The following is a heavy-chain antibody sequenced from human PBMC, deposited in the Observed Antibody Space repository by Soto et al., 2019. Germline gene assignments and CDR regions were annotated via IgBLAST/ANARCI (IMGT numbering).Heavy chain of an antibody. Sequence: QVQLVQSGAELKKPGASVKVSCKASGYTFSNYDMNWVRQATGQGPEWIGWVNPNNGDTGYAQKVQGRVTLTTDISTTRAYMDLTSLLSEDTAIYYCAKVSRKGSAIDFDYWGQGTLITVSS. CDR3: AKVSRKGSAIDFDY. V-gene: IGHV1-8*01. CDR2: VNPNNGDT. D-gene: IGHD3-10*01. CDR1: GYTFSNYD. J-gene: IGHJ4*02.